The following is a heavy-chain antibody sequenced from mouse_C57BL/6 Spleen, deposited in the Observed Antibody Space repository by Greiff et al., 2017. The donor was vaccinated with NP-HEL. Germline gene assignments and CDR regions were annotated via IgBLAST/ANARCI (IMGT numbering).Heavy chain of an antibody. D-gene: IGHD1-1*01. CDR2: INPNNGGT. V-gene: IGHV1-18*01. J-gene: IGHJ1*03. Sequence: VQLQQSGPELVKPGASVKIPCKASGYTFTDYNMDWVKQSHGKSLEWIGDINPNNGGTIYNQKFKGKATLTVDKSSSTAYMELRSLTSEDTAVYYGARGVYYGSSYGYFDVWGTGTTVTVSS. CDR1: GYTFTDYN. CDR3: ARGVYYGSSYGYFDV.